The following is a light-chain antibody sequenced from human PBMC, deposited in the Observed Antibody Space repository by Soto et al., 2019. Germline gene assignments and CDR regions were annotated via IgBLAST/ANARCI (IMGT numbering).Light chain of an antibody. CDR1: QSISYY. CDR2: AAS. CDR3: QQSYGTPLT. V-gene: IGKV1-39*01. J-gene: IGKJ4*02. Sequence: EMEMTQSQSSLSASVGDRVTITCRASQSISYYLHWYQHKPGKVAKLLIYAASSLQSGVATRFSGSGSGTDFPLTIKSLQPEDLATYYSQQSYGTPLTFGGGTKIEI.